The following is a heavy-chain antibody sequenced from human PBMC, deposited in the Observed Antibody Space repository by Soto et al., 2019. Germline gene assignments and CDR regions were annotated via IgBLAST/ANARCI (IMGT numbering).Heavy chain of an antibody. J-gene: IGHJ4*02. D-gene: IGHD3-22*01. CDR3: AKAVRDSSGYYDY. CDR2: ISGSGGST. Sequence: EVQLLESGGGLVQPGGSLRLSCAASGYTFSTYAMSWVRQAPGKGLEWVSGISGSGGSTYYADSVKGRFTISRDISKNTLYLQMNSLRADDTAVYYCAKAVRDSSGYYDYWGQGTLVTVSS. V-gene: IGHV3-23*01. CDR1: GYTFSTYA.